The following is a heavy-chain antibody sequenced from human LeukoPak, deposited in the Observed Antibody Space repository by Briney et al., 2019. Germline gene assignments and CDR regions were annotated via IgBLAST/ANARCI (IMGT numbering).Heavy chain of an antibody. D-gene: IGHD2-2*01. CDR1: GGSISSYY. CDR3: ARERHIVVVPAATWHNWFDP. CDR2: IYYSGST. Sequence: PSETLSLTCTVSGGSISSYYWSWIRQPPGKGLEWIGYIYYSGSTNYNPSLKSRVTISVDTSKNQFSLKLSSVTAADTAVYYCARERHIVVVPAATWHNWFDPWGQGSLVTVSS. V-gene: IGHV4-59*01. J-gene: IGHJ5*02.